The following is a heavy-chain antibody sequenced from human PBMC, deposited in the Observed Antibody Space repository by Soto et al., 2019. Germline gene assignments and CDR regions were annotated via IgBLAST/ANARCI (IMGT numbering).Heavy chain of an antibody. D-gene: IGHD1-26*01. CDR3: ARPSGSYLFYFDY. CDR2: IYYSGGT. Sequence: SDTLSLTCTVSGGSLSISSYYWGWIRQPPGKGLEWIGSIYYSGGTYYNPSLKSRVTISVDTSKNQFSLKLSSVTAADTAVYYCARPSGSYLFYFDYWGQGTLVTVSS. V-gene: IGHV4-39*01. CDR1: GGSLSISSYY. J-gene: IGHJ4*02.